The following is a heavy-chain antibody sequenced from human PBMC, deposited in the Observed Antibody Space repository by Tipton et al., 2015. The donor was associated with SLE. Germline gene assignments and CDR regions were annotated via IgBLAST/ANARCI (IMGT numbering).Heavy chain of an antibody. CDR3: AKLSSLHSSWYYFDY. D-gene: IGHD6-13*01. V-gene: IGHV4-59*11. Sequence: TLSLTCTVSGGSISSHYWSWIRQPPGKGLEWIGNIYNSGSTNYNPSLKSRVTISGDASQNQFSLRLSSVTAADTAIYFCAKLSSLHSSWYYFDYWGQGTLVTVSS. J-gene: IGHJ4*02. CDR2: IYNSGST. CDR1: GGSISSHY.